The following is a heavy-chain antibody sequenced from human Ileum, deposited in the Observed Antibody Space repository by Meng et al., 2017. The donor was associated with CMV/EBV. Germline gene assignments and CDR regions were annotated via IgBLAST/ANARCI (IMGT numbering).Heavy chain of an antibody. J-gene: IGHJ4*02. CDR1: GFTFSSSN. V-gene: IGHV3-21*06. Sequence: GQLVCAGGGLAKPGGSLGLSVAASGFTFSSSNMNWVRQAPGKGLEWVSSITSGSSIFYADSVKGRFTISRDNAKNLFFLQMDSLRADDTAVYYCARYTSTYRDYWGQGTLVTVSS. D-gene: IGHD1-26*01. CDR3: ARYTSTYRDY. CDR2: ITSGSSI.